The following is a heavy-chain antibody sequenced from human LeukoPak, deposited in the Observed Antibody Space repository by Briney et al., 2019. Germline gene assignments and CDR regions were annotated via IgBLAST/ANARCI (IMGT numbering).Heavy chain of an antibody. CDR3: ARGLREFDP. Sequence: KPSETLSLTCTVSGYSISSGYYWGWIRQPPGKGLEWIGYMYHSGSTYHNPSLKSRVTISVDMSKKQFSLKLSSVTAADTAVYYCARGLREFDPWGQGTLVTVSS. J-gene: IGHJ5*02. D-gene: IGHD3-16*01. CDR2: MYHSGST. V-gene: IGHV4-38-2*02. CDR1: GYSISSGYY.